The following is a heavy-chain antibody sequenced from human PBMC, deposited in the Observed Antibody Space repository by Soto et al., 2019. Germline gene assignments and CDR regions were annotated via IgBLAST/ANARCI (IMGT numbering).Heavy chain of an antibody. J-gene: IGHJ3*02. CDR1: GFPFSSYG. CDR2: ISYDGSNK. D-gene: IGHD1-1*01. Sequence: PGGSLRLSCAASGFPFSSYGMHWVRPAPGKGLEWVAVISYDGSNKYYADSVKGRFTISRDNSKNTLYLQMNSLRAEDTAVYYCAKDGPTALEMFPAFDIWGQGTMVTVSS. CDR3: AKDGPTALEMFPAFDI. V-gene: IGHV3-30*18.